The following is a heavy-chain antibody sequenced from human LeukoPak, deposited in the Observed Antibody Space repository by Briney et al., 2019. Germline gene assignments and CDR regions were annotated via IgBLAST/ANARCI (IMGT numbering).Heavy chain of an antibody. V-gene: IGHV5-51*01. D-gene: IGHD3-10*01. CDR3: ARPDYFASHD. Sequence: GESLKISCKGSGYSFTSYWIGWVRQMPGKGLEWVAIIYPDDSRTNYSPSFQGHVTISVDRSINTAYLQWSSLRASDTAMYYCARPDYFASHDWGQGTLVTVST. CDR1: GYSFTSYW. J-gene: IGHJ4*02. CDR2: IYPDDSRT.